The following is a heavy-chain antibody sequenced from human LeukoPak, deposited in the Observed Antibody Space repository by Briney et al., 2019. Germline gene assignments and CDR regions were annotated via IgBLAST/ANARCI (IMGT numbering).Heavy chain of an antibody. CDR3: AELGIAMIGGV. J-gene: IGHJ6*04. Sequence: GGSLRLSCAASGFTFSSYETNWVRKAPGKGLEGVSYISSSGRTIYYADSVKGRLTISRHNDKNSLYLQMKSLRPEDMAVSHCAELGIAMIGGVWGKGTTVTISS. V-gene: IGHV3-48*03. CDR2: ISSSGRTI. CDR1: GFTFSSYE. D-gene: IGHD3-10*02.